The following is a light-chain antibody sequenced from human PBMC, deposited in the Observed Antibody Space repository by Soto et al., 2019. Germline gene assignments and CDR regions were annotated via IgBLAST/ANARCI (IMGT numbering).Light chain of an antibody. V-gene: IGKV3-15*01. CDR2: ATS. Sequence: EIVLTQFPDTLYVSPGERATLSCRASQSLPSNVAWYQQRPGQAPRLLIYATSSRASDVPARFSGSGSGTEFTLTIASLQSEDFAIYYCQQYNHWPRMLSFGGGTKVDIK. J-gene: IGKJ4*01. CDR3: QQYNHWPRMLS. CDR1: QSLPSN.